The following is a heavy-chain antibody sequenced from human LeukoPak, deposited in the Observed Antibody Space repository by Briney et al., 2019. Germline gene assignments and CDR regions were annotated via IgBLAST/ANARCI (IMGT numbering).Heavy chain of an antibody. CDR1: GGSISSSSYY. CDR3: ARDPLDSSRYWYFDL. V-gene: IGHV4-30-4*08. CDR2: IYYSGST. Sequence: SETLSLTCTVSGGSISSSSYYWGWIRQPPGKGLEWIGYIYYSGSTYYNPSLKSRVTISVDTSKNQFSLKLSSVTAADAAVYYCARDPLDSSRYWYFDLWGRGTLVTVSS. J-gene: IGHJ2*01. D-gene: IGHD3-22*01.